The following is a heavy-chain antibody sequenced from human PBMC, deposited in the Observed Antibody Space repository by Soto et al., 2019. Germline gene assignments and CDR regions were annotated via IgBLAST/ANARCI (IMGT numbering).Heavy chain of an antibody. D-gene: IGHD6-25*01. Sequence: EVQLVESGGGLVQPGGSLRLSCAASGFTLSDNWIHWVRRAPGKGLVWVSRINSDGSSVTYADSVKGRFTLSRDNAKNKWFLQMDRLRVEDTAMYYCVRAPEQRPFDYWGQGTLVTVSS. CDR2: INSDGSSV. CDR3: VRAPEQRPFDY. V-gene: IGHV3-74*03. J-gene: IGHJ4*02. CDR1: GFTLSDNW.